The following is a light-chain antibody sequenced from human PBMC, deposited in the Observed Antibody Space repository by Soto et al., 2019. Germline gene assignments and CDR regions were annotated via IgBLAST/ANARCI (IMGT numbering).Light chain of an antibody. J-gene: IGKJ1*01. CDR1: QSISSW. V-gene: IGKV1-5*01. Sequence: DIQMTQSPSTLSASVGDRVTITCRASQSISSWLAWYQQKPGKAPRLLIYAASRLQSGVPSRFRGSGSGTEFTLTITSLQPDDFATYYCQQYNSQSTFGQGTKVDI. CDR2: AAS. CDR3: QQYNSQST.